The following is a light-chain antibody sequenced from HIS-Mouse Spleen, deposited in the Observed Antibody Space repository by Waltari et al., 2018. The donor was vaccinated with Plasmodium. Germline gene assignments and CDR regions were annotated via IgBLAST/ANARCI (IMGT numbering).Light chain of an antibody. CDR2: EVS. J-gene: IGLJ2*01. Sequence: QSALTQPPSASGSPGQSVTISCTGTSSDVGGYNYVSWYQPHPGKAPKLMIYEVSKRPSGVPDRFSGSKSGNTASLTVSGLQAEDEADYYCSSYAGSNVVFGGGTKLTVL. CDR1: SSDVGGYNY. V-gene: IGLV2-8*01. CDR3: SSYAGSNVV.